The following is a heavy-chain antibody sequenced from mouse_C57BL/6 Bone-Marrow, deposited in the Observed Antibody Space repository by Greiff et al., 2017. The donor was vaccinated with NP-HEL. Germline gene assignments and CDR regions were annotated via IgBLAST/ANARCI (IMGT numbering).Heavy chain of an antibody. Sequence: EVKLVESGPGLVKPSQSLSLTCSVTGYSITSGYYWNWIRQFPGNKLEWMGYISYDGSNNYNPSLKNRISITRDTSKNQVFLKLNSVTTEDTATYYCAREGTVRRSWSQGTTLTVSS. CDR1: GYSITSGYY. D-gene: IGHD1-1*01. CDR3: AREGTVRRS. CDR2: ISYDGSN. J-gene: IGHJ2*01. V-gene: IGHV3-6*01.